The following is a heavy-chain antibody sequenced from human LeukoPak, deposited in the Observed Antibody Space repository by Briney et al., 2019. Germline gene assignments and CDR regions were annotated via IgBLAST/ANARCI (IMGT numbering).Heavy chain of an antibody. D-gene: IGHD3-22*01. V-gene: IGHV1-69*05. CDR1: GGTFSSYA. Sequence: SVKVSCKASGGTFSSYAISWVRQAPGQGLEWMGGIIPIFGTANYAQKFQGRVTITTDESTSTAYMGLSSLRSEDTAVYYCARDAGYYDSSGYYPWGQGTLVTVSS. CDR2: IIPIFGTA. CDR3: ARDAGYYDSSGYYP. J-gene: IGHJ5*02.